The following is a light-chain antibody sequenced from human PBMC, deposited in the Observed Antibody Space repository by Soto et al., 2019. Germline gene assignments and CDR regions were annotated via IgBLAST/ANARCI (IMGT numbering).Light chain of an antibody. CDR2: DAS. Sequence: DIQMTQSPSTLSASVRDRVTITCRASQSISSWLAWYQQKPGKAPNLLIYDASSLESGVPARFSGGGSGTEFTLTISSLQPDDFSTFYCQQYNNYPWTFGQGTKVDIK. CDR3: QQYNNYPWT. V-gene: IGKV1-5*01. J-gene: IGKJ1*01. CDR1: QSISSW.